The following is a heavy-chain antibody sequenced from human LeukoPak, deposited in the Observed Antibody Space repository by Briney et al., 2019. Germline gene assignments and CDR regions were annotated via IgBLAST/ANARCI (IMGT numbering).Heavy chain of an antibody. D-gene: IGHD3-10*01. CDR1: GGSISSSSYY. Sequence: PSETLSLTCTVSGGSISSSSYYWGWIRQPPGKGLEWIGSIYYSGSTYYNPSLKSRVTISVDTSKNQFSLKLSSVTAADTAVYYCASAMVRGVIFLGDQGDWFDPWGQGTLVTVSS. V-gene: IGHV4-39*01. CDR3: ASAMVRGVIFLGDQGDWFDP. CDR2: IYYSGST. J-gene: IGHJ5*02.